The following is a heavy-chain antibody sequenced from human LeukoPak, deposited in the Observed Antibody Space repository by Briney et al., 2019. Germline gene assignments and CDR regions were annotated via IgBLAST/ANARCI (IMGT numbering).Heavy chain of an antibody. D-gene: IGHD2-2*02. V-gene: IGHV3-11*01. CDR1: GFTFSDYY. CDR3: AKTGNLYCSSTSCYTGFDNWFDP. Sequence: PGGSLRLSCAASGFTFSDYYMSWIRQAPGKGLEWVSYISSSGSTIYYADSVKGRFTISRDNAKNSLYLQMNSLRAEDTAVYYRAKTGNLYCSSTSCYTGFDNWFDPWGQGTLVTVSS. J-gene: IGHJ5*02. CDR2: ISSSGSTI.